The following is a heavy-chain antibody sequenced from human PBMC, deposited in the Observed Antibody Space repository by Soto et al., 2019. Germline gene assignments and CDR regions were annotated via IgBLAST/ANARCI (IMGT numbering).Heavy chain of an antibody. CDR2: IYPGDSET. J-gene: IGHJ4*02. Sequence: GESLKISCKGSGYTFTTYWIGWVRQMPGKGLEWMGIIYPGDSETRYSPSFQGQVTISADKAINTAYLQWNSLKASDTAIYYCARCPAARQWLLCGYWGQGTLVTVSS. CDR3: ARCPAARQWLLCGY. CDR1: GYTFTTYW. D-gene: IGHD2-2*01. V-gene: IGHV5-51*01.